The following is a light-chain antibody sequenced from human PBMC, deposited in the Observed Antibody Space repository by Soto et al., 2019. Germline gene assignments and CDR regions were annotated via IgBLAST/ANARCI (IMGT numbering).Light chain of an antibody. CDR1: SSKIGSNT. CDR3: AAWDDSLNGFYV. V-gene: IGLV1-44*01. CDR2: NNN. J-gene: IGLJ1*01. Sequence: QSVLTQPPSASGTPGQRVTISCSGSSSKIGSNTVNWYQQLPGTAPKLLIYNNNQRPSGVPDRISGSKSGTSASLAIGGLQSEDEADYYCAAWDDSLNGFYVFGTGTKVTVL.